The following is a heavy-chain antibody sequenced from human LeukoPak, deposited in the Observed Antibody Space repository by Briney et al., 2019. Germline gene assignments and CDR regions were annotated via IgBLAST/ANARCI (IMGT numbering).Heavy chain of an antibody. D-gene: IGHD2-2*01. V-gene: IGHV4-39*07. Sequence: SETLSLTCTVSGGSISSYYWGWIRQPPGKGLEWIGSIYYSGSTYYNPSLKSRVTISVDTSKNQFSLKLSSVTAADTAVYYCARVQYCSSTSCYEYFDYWGQGTLVTVSS. CDR3: ARVQYCSSTSCYEYFDY. CDR1: GGSISSYY. J-gene: IGHJ4*02. CDR2: IYYSGST.